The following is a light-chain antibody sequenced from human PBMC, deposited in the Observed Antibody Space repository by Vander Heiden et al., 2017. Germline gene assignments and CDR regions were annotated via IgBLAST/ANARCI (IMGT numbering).Light chain of an antibody. Sequence: QSVLPPPPPASGPPDTRGTISCSGSSTNIGSKYVYWYQQLPRAAPKLLIDWNNQRRSGVPDRFSGSKSCTSAALAIIGLRSEDEADYYCAASDDSRSGYVFGTGTKVTVL. J-gene: IGLJ1*01. CDR3: AASDDSRSGYV. V-gene: IGLV1-47*01. CDR2: WNN. CDR1: STNIGSKY.